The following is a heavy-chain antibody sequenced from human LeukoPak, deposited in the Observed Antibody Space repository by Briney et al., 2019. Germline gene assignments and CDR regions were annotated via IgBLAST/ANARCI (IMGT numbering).Heavy chain of an antibody. D-gene: IGHD1-14*01. CDR3: ASGKWTRTHWFDP. V-gene: IGHV4-34*01. CDR1: GGSFSGYY. J-gene: IGHJ5*02. CDR2: INHSGST. Sequence: SETLSLTCAVYGGSFSGYYWSWIRQPPGKGLEWIGEINHSGSTNYNPSLKSRVTISVDTSKNQFSLKLSSVTAADTAVYYCASGKWTRTHWFDPWGQGTLVTVSS.